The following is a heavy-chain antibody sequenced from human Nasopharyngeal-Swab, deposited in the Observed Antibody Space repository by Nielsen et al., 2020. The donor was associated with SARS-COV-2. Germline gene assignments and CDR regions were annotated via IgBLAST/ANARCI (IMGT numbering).Heavy chain of an antibody. CDR1: GFTFGNYW. CDR2: INEYGSEK. CDR3: ARLPRNNWRLDS. D-gene: IGHD1-20*01. V-gene: IGHV3-7*03. J-gene: IGHJ4*02. Sequence: GGSLRLSCAASGFTFGNYWMSWVRQAPGKRLEWVANINEYGSEKDYVDSVKGRFTISRDNIKNSLYLQMNSLRVEDTAVYFCARLPRNNWRLDSWGQGILVTVSS.